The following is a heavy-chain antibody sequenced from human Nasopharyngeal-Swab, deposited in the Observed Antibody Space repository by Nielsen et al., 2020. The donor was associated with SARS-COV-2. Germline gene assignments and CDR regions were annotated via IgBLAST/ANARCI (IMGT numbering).Heavy chain of an antibody. D-gene: IGHD2-2*01. CDR1: GFTFSSYA. CDR2: ISGSGGST. CDR3: AKRQLLPTGAFDI. J-gene: IGHJ3*02. V-gene: IGHV3-23*01. Sequence: GESLKISCAASGFTFSSYAMSWVRQAPGKGLEWVSAISGSGGSTYYADSVKGRFTISRDNSKNTLYLQMNSLRAEDTAVYYCAKRQLLPTGAFDIWGQGTMVTASS.